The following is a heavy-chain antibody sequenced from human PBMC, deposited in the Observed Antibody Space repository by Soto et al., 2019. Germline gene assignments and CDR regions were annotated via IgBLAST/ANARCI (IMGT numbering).Heavy chain of an antibody. D-gene: IGHD4-4*01. Sequence: SEPLSLTCTVSGGSISSGGYYWRWIRQHPWKGLEWIGYLYYSGSTDYNPSLKSRGTISVDTSKNQFSLKLSSVTAADTAVYYGARARDGYSNARENWFDPWGQGTRVTVSS. CDR3: ARARDGYSNARENWFDP. CDR2: LYYSGST. CDR1: GGSISSGGYY. J-gene: IGHJ5*02. V-gene: IGHV4-31*03.